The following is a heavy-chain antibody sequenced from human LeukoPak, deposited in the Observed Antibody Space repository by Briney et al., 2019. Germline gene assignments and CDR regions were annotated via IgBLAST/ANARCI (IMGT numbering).Heavy chain of an antibody. J-gene: IGHJ4*02. CDR1: GGSISSGGYY. V-gene: IGHV4-30-4*08. D-gene: IGHD6-6*01. Sequence: PSETLSLTCTVSGGSISSGGYYWSWIRQHPGKGLEWIGYIYYSGSTYYNPSLKSRVTISVDTSRDQFSLKLSSVTAADTAVYYCARDGITSRGIDYWGQGTLVTVSS. CDR2: IYYSGST. CDR3: ARDGITSRGIDY.